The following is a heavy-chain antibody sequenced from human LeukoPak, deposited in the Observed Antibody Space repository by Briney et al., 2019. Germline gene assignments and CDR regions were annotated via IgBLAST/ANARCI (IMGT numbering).Heavy chain of an antibody. V-gene: IGHV4-39*07. J-gene: IGHJ6*03. CDR3: ARGHCSSTSCYGGYYYYYYMDV. CDR2: IYYSGST. CDR1: GGSISSSSYY. D-gene: IGHD2-2*01. Sequence: SETLSLTCTVSGGSISSSSYYWGWIRQPPGKGLEWIGCIYYSGSTYYNPSLKSRVTISVDTSKNQFSLKLSSVTAADTAVYYCARGHCSSTSCYGGYYYYYYMDVWGKGTTVTVSS.